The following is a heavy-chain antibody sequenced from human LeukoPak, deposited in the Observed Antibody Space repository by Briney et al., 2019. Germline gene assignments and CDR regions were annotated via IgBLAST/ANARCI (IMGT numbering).Heavy chain of an antibody. V-gene: IGHV4-4*07. D-gene: IGHD2-21*01. J-gene: IGHJ1*01. CDR2: IHTSGST. Sequence: PSETLSLTCTVSGGSVSSYYWSWIRQPAGKGLEWIGRIHTSGSTNYNPSLKSRVTISVDTSKNQFSLKLTSVTAADTAVYYCARGGGDELIGVFQHWGQGTLVTVSS. CDR1: GGSVSSYY. CDR3: ARGGGDELIGVFQH.